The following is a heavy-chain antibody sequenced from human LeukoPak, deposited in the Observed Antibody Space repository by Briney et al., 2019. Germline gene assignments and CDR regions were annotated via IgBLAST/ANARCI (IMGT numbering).Heavy chain of an antibody. Sequence: SETLSLTCTVSGYSISSGYYWGWIRQPPGKGLEWIGSIYHSGSTYYNPSLKSRVTISVDTSKNQFSLKLSSVTAADTAVYYCARDPGGIAVAGTDYWGQGTLVTVSS. CDR3: ARDPGGIAVAGTDY. V-gene: IGHV4-38-2*02. CDR1: GYSISSGYY. D-gene: IGHD6-19*01. CDR2: IYHSGST. J-gene: IGHJ4*02.